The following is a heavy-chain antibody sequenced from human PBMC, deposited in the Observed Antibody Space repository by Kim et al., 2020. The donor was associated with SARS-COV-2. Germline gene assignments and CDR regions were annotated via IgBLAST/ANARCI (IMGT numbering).Heavy chain of an antibody. J-gene: IGHJ6*02. D-gene: IGHD1-26*01. CDR2: INTNTGNP. Sequence: ASVKVSCKASGYTFTSYAMNWVRQAPGQGLEWMGWINTNTGNPTYAQGFTGRFVFSLDTSVSTAYLQISSLKAEDTAVYYCATTLVGARVTYGMDVWGQGTTVTVSS. V-gene: IGHV7-4-1*02. CDR3: ATTLVGARVTYGMDV. CDR1: GYTFTSYA.